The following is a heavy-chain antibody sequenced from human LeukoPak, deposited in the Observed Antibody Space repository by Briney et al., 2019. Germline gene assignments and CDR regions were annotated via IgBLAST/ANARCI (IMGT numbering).Heavy chain of an antibody. V-gene: IGHV1-8*01. Sequence: ASVKVSCKASGYTFTSYDINWVRQATGQGLEWMGWMNPNSGNTGYAQKFQGRVTMTRNTSISTAYMELSSLRSEDTAVYYCARGLGVATILPWIQSWFRGLDYWGQGTLVTVSS. J-gene: IGHJ4*02. CDR2: MNPNSGNT. CDR1: GYTFTSYD. D-gene: IGHD5-12*01. CDR3: ARGLGVATILPWIQSWFRGLDY.